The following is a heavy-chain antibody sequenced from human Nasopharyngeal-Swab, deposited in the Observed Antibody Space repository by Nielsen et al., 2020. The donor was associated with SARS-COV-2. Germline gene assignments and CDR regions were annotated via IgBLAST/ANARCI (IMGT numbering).Heavy chain of an antibody. J-gene: IGHJ4*02. Sequence: SETLSLTCAVSGGSISSSNWWSWVRQPPGKGLEWIGEIYHSGSTNYNPSLKSRVTISVDKSKNQFSLKMSSVTAADTAVYYCARVPPRYCSSTSCYTTPGDYWGQGTLVTVSP. V-gene: IGHV4-4*02. CDR1: GGSISSSNW. CDR2: IYHSGST. D-gene: IGHD2-2*02. CDR3: ARVPPRYCSSTSCYTTPGDY.